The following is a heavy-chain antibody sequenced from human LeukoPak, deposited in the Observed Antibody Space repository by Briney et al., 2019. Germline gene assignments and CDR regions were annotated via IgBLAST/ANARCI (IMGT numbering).Heavy chain of an antibody. CDR1: GGTFSSYA. J-gene: IGHJ4*02. Sequence: SVKVSCKASGGTFSSYAISWVRQAPGQGLEWMGRIIPILGIANYAQKFQGRVTITADKSTSTAYMELSSLRSEDTAVYYCARGGRGANNYYFDYWGQGTLVTVSS. V-gene: IGHV1-69*04. D-gene: IGHD1-1*01. CDR2: IIPILGIA. CDR3: ARGGRGANNYYFDY.